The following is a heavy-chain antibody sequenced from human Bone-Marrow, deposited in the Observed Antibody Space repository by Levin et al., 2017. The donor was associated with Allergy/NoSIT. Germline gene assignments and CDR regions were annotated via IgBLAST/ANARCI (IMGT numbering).Heavy chain of an antibody. V-gene: IGHV1-24*01. J-gene: IGHJ3*02. CDR3: VTKAYSYGSGNYRVALDI. Sequence: ASVKVSCKVSGNSLSELSINWVRQAPGKGLEWLGGFDFEEGETIYAQNLQGRVSMTDDTSTDTAYMELNSLTSVDTAVYYCVTKAYSYGSGNYRVALDIWGQGTRVTVSS. CDR2: FDFEEGET. CDR1: GNSLSELS. D-gene: IGHD3-10*01.